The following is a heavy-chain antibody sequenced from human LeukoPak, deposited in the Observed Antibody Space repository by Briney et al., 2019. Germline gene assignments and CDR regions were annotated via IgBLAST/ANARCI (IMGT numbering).Heavy chain of an antibody. CDR2: IYYSGST. D-gene: IGHD2-15*01. V-gene: IGHV4-59*01. J-gene: IGHJ3*02. CDR3: ASRQYCSGGSCYFNDAFDI. CDR1: GGSISSYY. Sequence: SETLSLTCTVSGGSISSYYWSWIRQPPGKGLEWIGYIYYSGSTNYNPSLKSRVTISVDTSKNQFSLKLSSVTAADTAVYYCASRQYCSGGSCYFNDAFDIWGQGTMVTVSS.